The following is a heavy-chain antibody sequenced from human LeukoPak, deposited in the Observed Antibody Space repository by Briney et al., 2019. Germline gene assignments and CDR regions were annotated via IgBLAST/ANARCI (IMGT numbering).Heavy chain of an antibody. J-gene: IGHJ4*02. Sequence: GGSLRLSCAASGFTFSNYWMTWVRQAPGKGLEWVANIKDDGSDKYYVDSVKGRFSISKDNAKNSLYLQMNSLRVEDTAVYYCVRDNPRCCGVVPANIDDYWGQGTLVTVSS. V-gene: IGHV3-7*01. D-gene: IGHD2-15*01. CDR1: GFTFSNYW. CDR3: VRDNPRCCGVVPANIDDY. CDR2: IKDDGSDK.